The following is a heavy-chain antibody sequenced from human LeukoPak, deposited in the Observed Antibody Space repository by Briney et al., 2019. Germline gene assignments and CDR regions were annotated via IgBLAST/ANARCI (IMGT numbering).Heavy chain of an antibody. CDR2: IIPIFGTA. Sequence: SVKVSCKASGGTFSSYAISWVRQAPGQGLEWMGGIIPIFGTANYAQKFQGRVTITADESTSTAYMELSSLRSEDTAVYYCARDRTRNLAYCGGDCGEYFQHWGQGTLVTVSS. J-gene: IGHJ1*01. CDR3: ARDRTRNLAYCGGDCGEYFQH. V-gene: IGHV1-69*13. D-gene: IGHD2-21*01. CDR1: GGTFSSYA.